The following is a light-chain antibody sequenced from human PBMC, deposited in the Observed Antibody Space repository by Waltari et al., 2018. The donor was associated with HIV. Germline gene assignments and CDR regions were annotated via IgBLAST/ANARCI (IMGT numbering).Light chain of an antibody. V-gene: IGKV4-1*01. CDR1: QSVLYSSHNKNY. J-gene: IGKJ2*01. Sequence: DIVMTQSPASLAVSLGERATINCKSSQSVLYSSHNKNYLAWYQQKPGQPPKLLIYWASTRESGVPDRFSGSGSGTDVTLTISSLQAEDVAVYYCQQYYSTPYTFGQGTKLEIK. CDR3: QQYYSTPYT. CDR2: WAS.